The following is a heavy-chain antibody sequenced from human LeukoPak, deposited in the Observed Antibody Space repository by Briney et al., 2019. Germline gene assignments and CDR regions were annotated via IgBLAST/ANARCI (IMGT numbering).Heavy chain of an antibody. V-gene: IGHV4-61*02. D-gene: IGHD6-6*01. CDR3: ARYHSIAIGGYGMDV. CDR2: IYTTGGT. CDR1: GVSLSTVRYY. J-gene: IGHJ6*02. Sequence: ASETLSLTSTVSGVSLSTVRYYSRWARHPPGTGLEWIGRIYTTGGTNYSPSLKRRDTISIDTPTNKFSLKLSSVTAAATAVYYGARYHSIAIGGYGMDVWGQGTTVAVSS.